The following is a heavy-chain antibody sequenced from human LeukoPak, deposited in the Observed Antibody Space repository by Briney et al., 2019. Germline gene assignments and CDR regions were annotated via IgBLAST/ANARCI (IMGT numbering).Heavy chain of an antibody. J-gene: IGHJ4*02. CDR3: ARSEVVSATVSVS. Sequence: SETLSLTCTVYGGSPSDYYWNWIRQPPGKGLEWIGEISHSGSTNYNPSLKSQVTMSVDRTKNQFSLRLSSVTAADTALYYCARSEVVSATVSVSWGQGTLVTVSS. D-gene: IGHD1-26*01. V-gene: IGHV4-34*01. CDR2: ISHSGST. CDR1: GGSPSDYY.